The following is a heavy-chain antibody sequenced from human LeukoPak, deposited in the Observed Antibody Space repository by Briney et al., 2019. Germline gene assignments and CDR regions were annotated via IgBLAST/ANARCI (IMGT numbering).Heavy chain of an antibody. CDR3: TKDTIPDILTGYRPDY. V-gene: IGHV3-9*01. CDR2: ISWNSGSI. D-gene: IGHD3-9*01. J-gene: IGHJ4*02. Sequence: PGRSLRLSCAASGFTFDDYAMHWVRQVPGKGLEWVSGISWNSGSIGYADSVKGRFTISRDNAKNSLYLQMNSLRAEDTAFYYCTKDTIPDILTGYRPDYWGQGTLVTVSS. CDR1: GFTFDDYA.